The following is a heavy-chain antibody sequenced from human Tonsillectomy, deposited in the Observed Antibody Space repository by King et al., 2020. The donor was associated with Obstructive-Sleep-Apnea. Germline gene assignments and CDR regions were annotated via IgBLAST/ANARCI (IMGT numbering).Heavy chain of an antibody. CDR2: IYHSGTT. CDR1: GGSISSSNW. Sequence: QLQESGPGLVKPSGTLSLTCAVSGGSISSSNWWSWVRQPPGKGLEWIGEIYHSGTTNYTPSLKSRVTISVDKSKNQFSLRLSFVHAADTAVYYCAREADYYYYGMDVWGQGTTVTVSS. V-gene: IGHV4-4*02. J-gene: IGHJ6*02. CDR3: AREADYYYYGMDV.